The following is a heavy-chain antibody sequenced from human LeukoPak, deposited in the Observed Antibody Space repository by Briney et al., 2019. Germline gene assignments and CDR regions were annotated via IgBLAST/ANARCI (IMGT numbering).Heavy chain of an antibody. D-gene: IGHD3-22*01. J-gene: IGHJ4*02. CDR2: IIPIFGTA. Sequence: SVKVSCKASGGTFSSYAISWVRQAPGQGLERMGRIIPIFGTANYAQKFQGRVTITTDESTSTAYMELSSLRSEDTAVYYCARAYYYDSSGWSFDYWGQGTLVTVSS. V-gene: IGHV1-69*05. CDR1: GGTFSSYA. CDR3: ARAYYYDSSGWSFDY.